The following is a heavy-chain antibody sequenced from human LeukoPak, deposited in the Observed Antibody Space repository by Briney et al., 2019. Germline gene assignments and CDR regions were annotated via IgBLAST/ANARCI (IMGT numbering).Heavy chain of an antibody. D-gene: IGHD3-16*01. CDR2: IYYSGST. CDR3: ARDRAQSWGYYYYYMDV. J-gene: IGHJ6*03. CDR1: GGSISSSSYY. Sequence: SETLSLTCTVSGGSISSSSYYWGWIRQPPGKGLEWIGSIYYSGSTNYNPSLKSRVTISVDTSKNQFSLKLSSVTAADTAVYYCARDRAQSWGYYYYYMDVWGKGTTVTVSS. V-gene: IGHV4-39*07.